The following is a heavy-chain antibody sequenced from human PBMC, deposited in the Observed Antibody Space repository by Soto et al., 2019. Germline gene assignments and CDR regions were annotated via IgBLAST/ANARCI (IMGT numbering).Heavy chain of an antibody. V-gene: IGHV3-23*01. D-gene: IGHD3-10*01. CDR1: GFTFSSYA. J-gene: IGHJ4*02. Sequence: EVQLLESGGGFVQPGGSLRLSCAASGFTFSSYAMSWVHQAPGKGLEWVSAISGSGGSTYYADSVKGRFTISRDNSKSTLSLQMNSLRAEDTAVYYCAKGGALLWFGESDYFDYWGQGTLVTVSS. CDR2: ISGSGGST. CDR3: AKGGALLWFGESDYFDY.